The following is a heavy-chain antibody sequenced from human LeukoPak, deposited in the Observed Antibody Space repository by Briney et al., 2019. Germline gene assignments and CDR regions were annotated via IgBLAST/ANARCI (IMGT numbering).Heavy chain of an antibody. CDR1: GGSISSSNW. J-gene: IGHJ3*02. Sequence: SETLSLTCAVSGGSISSSNWWSWVRQPPGKGLEWIGEIYHSGSTNYNPSLKSRVTISVDKSKNQFSLRLTSLTAADTAVYYCAKSNGYGLIDIWGQGTMVTVSS. V-gene: IGHV4-4*02. D-gene: IGHD3-22*01. CDR3: AKSNGYGLIDI. CDR2: IYHSGST.